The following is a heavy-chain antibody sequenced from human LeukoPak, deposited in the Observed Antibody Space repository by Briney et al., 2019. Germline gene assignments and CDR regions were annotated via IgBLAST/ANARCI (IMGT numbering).Heavy chain of an antibody. CDR2: ISYDGTNK. CDR1: GFTFSAYG. J-gene: IGHJ4*02. V-gene: IGHV3-30*18. Sequence: PGGSLRLSCAASGFTFSAYGMHWVRQAPGKALEWVAIISYDGTNKYYADSVKGRFTISRDNSKNTLYLQMNSLRAEDTAVYYCAKEITRPNRAVAGLNYWGQGTLVTVSS. D-gene: IGHD6-19*01. CDR3: AKEITRPNRAVAGLNY.